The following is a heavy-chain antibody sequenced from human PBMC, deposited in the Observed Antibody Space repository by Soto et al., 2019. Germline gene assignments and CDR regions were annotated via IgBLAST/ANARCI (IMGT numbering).Heavy chain of an antibody. V-gene: IGHV3-23*01. CDR1: GFTFSSYA. CDR2: ISGGGVTT. CDR3: AKDRDDIGMVDAFEI. D-gene: IGHD2-15*01. Sequence: GGSLRLSCAASGFTFSSYAMTWVRQAPGKGLEYVSAISGGGVTTYYADSMKGRFTISRDNSKNTLYLQMNSLRAEDTAVYYCAKDRDDIGMVDAFEIWGQGTMVTVSS. J-gene: IGHJ3*02.